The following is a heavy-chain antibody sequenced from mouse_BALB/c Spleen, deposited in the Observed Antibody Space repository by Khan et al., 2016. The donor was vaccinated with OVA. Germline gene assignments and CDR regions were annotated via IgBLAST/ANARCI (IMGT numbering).Heavy chain of an antibody. Sequence: VQLQQSGTELVRPGASVRLSCTASGFNIKDYYIHWVKQRPDQGLEWIGWIDPENGNTVYDPKFQGKASITADTSSDTAYLQLSSLTSEDTAGYYCPRSIHRFFGYWGQGTTLTVSS. CDR1: GFNIKDYY. CDR3: PRSIHRFFGY. J-gene: IGHJ2*01. CDR2: IDPENGNT. V-gene: IGHV14-1*02. D-gene: IGHD2-3*01.